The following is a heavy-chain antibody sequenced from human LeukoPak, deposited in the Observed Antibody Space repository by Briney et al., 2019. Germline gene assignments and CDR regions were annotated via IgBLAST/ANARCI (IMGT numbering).Heavy chain of an antibody. Sequence: SETLSLTCTVSGGSISSGDYYWSWIRQPPGKGLEWIGYIYYSGSTYYNPSLKSRVTISVDTSKNQFSLKLSSVTAADTAVYYCARLTPRYYYYGMDVWGQGTTVTVSS. CDR1: GGSISSGDYY. J-gene: IGHJ6*02. CDR3: ARLTPRYYYYGMDV. CDR2: IYYSGST. V-gene: IGHV4-30-4*02.